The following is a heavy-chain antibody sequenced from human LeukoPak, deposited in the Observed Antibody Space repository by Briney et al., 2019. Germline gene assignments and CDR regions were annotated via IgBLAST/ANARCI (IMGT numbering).Heavy chain of an antibody. CDR2: IDYRGRT. CDR1: GDSISSSNFH. CDR3: VRRVNIYGGWFDR. J-gene: IGHJ5*02. V-gene: IGHV4-39*01. D-gene: IGHD5-12*01. Sequence: ASETLSLTCSVSGDSISSSNFHWGWIRPSPGKGLEWIGTIDYRGRTFYNPSLNNRVTISADTSRNQLSLKLSSVTATDTAIYYCVRRVNIYGGWFDRWGQGALVTVSS.